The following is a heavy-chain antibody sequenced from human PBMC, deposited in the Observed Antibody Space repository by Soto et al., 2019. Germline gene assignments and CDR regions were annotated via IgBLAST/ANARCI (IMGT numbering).Heavy chain of an antibody. V-gene: IGHV2-5*08. CDR2: IYWDDDK. Sequence: SGPTLVNPTQTLTLTCTFSGFSLTSTGMCVNWIRQPPGKALEWLALIYWDDDKRYSPSLKSRLTITKDTSKNQVVLTMTNMDPVDTATYYCAHRRSTYYYDSTFDPWGQGTLVTVSS. J-gene: IGHJ5*02. CDR3: AHRRSTYYYDSTFDP. D-gene: IGHD3-22*01. CDR1: GFSLTSTGMC.